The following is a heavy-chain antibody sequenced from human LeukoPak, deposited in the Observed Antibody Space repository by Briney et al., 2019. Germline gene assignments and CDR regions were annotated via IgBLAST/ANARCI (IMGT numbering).Heavy chain of an antibody. J-gene: IGHJ4*02. CDR2: VKKDGNQ. D-gene: IGHD4-17*01. CDR1: GFTFTRHW. V-gene: IGHV3-7*01. Sequence: GGSLRLSCAASGFTFTRHWRGWVRQAPGKGLEWVASVKKDGNQYSVDSVKGRFIISRDNARNSLSLQMNSLRVEDTAIYFCARGPDYGDRLDYFDYWGQGTLVTVSS. CDR3: ARGPDYGDRLDYFDY.